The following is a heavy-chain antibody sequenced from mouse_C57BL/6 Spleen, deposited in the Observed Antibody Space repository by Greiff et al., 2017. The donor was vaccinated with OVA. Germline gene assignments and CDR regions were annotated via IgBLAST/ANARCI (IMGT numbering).Heavy chain of an antibody. CDR2: IRDKTNGYTS. CDR1: GFTFTDYY. Sequence: EVHLVESGGGLVQPGGSLSLSCAASGFTFTDYYMSWVRQPPGKALEWLGFIRDKTNGYTSEYSASVKGRFTISRDNSQSILYLHMNALRAEDSATYYCASFYYGSSDYYAMDYWGQGTSVTVSS. J-gene: IGHJ4*01. CDR3: ASFYYGSSDYYAMDY. D-gene: IGHD1-1*01. V-gene: IGHV7-3*01.